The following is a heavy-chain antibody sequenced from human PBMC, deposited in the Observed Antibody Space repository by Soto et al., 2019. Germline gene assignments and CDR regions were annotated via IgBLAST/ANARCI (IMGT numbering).Heavy chain of an antibody. V-gene: IGHV4-59*01. J-gene: IGHJ6*02. D-gene: IGHD1-26*01. CDR3: ATRVSGSFYGMDV. CDR1: GGSISTYY. CDR2: IYYSGST. Sequence: SETLSLTCTASGGSISTYYWSWIRQPPGKGLEWIGYIYYSGSTNYNPSLKSRVTMSVDTSKNQFSLKLSSVTAADTAVYYCATRVSGSFYGMDVWGQGTTVTVSS.